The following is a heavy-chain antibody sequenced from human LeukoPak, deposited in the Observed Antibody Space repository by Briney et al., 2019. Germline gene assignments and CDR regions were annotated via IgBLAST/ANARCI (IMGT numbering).Heavy chain of an antibody. D-gene: IGHD3-10*01. CDR1: GFTFSSYA. Sequence: QAGGSLRLSCAASGFTFSSYAMSWVRQAPGKGLEWVSAISGSGGSTYYADSVKGRFTISRDNSKNTLYLQMNSLRAEDTAVYYCAKGPNDVLLWFGELFSYGMDVWGQGTTVTVSS. CDR2: ISGSGGST. CDR3: AKGPNDVLLWFGELFSYGMDV. V-gene: IGHV3-23*01. J-gene: IGHJ6*02.